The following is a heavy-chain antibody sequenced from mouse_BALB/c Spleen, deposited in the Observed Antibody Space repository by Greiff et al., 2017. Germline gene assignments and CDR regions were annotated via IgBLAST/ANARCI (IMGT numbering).Heavy chain of an antibody. D-gene: IGHD1-1*01. CDR2: IYPGGGYT. CDR3: ARNWDYYGSSSYYYAMDY. Sequence: QVQLQQSGAELVRPGTSVKMSCKAAGYTFTNYWIGWVKQRPGHGLEWIGDIYPGGGYTNYNEKFKGEATLTADTSSSTAYMQLSSLTSEDSAIYYCARNWDYYGSSSYYYAMDYWGQGTSVTVSS. V-gene: IGHV1-63*02. CDR1: GYTFTNYW. J-gene: IGHJ4*01.